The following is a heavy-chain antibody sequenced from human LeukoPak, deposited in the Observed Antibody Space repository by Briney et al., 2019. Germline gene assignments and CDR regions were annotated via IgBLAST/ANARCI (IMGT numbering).Heavy chain of an antibody. Sequence: PGGSLRLSCAASGFTFSSYEMNWVRQAPGKGLEWVSYISSSGSTIYYADSVKGRFTISRDNAKNSLYLQMNSLRAEDTAVYYCAKGKRSSSWYYFDYWGQGTLVTVSS. CDR2: ISSSGSTI. D-gene: IGHD6-13*01. CDR3: AKGKRSSSWYYFDY. J-gene: IGHJ4*02. CDR1: GFTFSSYE. V-gene: IGHV3-48*03.